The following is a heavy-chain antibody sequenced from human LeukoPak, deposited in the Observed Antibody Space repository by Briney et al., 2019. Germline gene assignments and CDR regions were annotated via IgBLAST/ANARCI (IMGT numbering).Heavy chain of an antibody. D-gene: IGHD2-15*01. J-gene: IGHJ4*02. CDR3: ARNTLYCSGGSCYSDY. Sequence: PGGSLRLSCAASGFTFSDYHMSWIRQAPGKGLEWVSYISSSGSTIYYADSVKGRFTISRDNAKNSLYLQMNSLRAEDTAVYYCARNTLYCSGGSCYSDYWGQGTLVTVSS. CDR2: ISSSGSTI. V-gene: IGHV3-11*04. CDR1: GFTFSDYH.